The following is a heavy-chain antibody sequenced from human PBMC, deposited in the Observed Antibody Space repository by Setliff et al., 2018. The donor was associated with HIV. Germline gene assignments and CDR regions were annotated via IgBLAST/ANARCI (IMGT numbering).Heavy chain of an antibody. J-gene: IGHJ5*02. V-gene: IGHV1-69*13. CDR3: ARGRRVVPAAESNWFDP. CDR2: ITPVFGTT. D-gene: IGHD2-2*01. Sequence: SVTVSCKASGYTFTGHYIHWVRQAPGQGPEWMGGITPVFGTTKYAQKFQGRVAITADEFTSTVYMEVRSLRFDDTAVYYCARGRRVVPAAESNWFDPWGQGTLVTVSS. CDR1: GYTFTGHY.